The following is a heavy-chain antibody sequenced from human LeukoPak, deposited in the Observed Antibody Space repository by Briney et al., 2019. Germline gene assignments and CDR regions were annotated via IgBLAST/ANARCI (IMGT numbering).Heavy chain of an antibody. CDR2: IYYSGST. CDR3: ASLYCSRTSCYMDP. D-gene: IGHD2-2*02. J-gene: IGHJ5*02. CDR1: GGSISSGGYY. Sequence: SQTLSLTCTVSGGSISSGGYYWSWIRQHPGKGLEWIGYIYYSGSTYYNPSLKSRVTISVDTSKNQFSLKLRSVTAADTAVFYCASLYCSRTSCYMDPWGQGTLVTVSS. V-gene: IGHV4-31*03.